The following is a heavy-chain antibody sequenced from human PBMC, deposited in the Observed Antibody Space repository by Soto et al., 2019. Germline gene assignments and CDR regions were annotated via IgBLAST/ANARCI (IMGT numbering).Heavy chain of an antibody. Sequence: PGGSLRLSCGASGFTFTSYGMHWVRQAPGKGLEWVAVISYDGGDKYYADSVKGRFTISRDNSKNTLYLQMNSLRAEDTAVYYCAKASGYCSSSTCSRLIYYYYGMDVWGQGTTVTVSS. V-gene: IGHV3-30*18. CDR2: ISYDGGDK. D-gene: IGHD2-2*01. CDR3: AKASGYCSSSTCSRLIYYYYGMDV. CDR1: GFTFTSYG. J-gene: IGHJ6*02.